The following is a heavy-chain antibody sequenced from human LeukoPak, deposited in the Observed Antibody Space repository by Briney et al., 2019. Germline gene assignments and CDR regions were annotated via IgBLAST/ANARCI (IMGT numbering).Heavy chain of an antibody. Sequence: GGSLRLSCAASGFYFGEYWMSWVRQAPGKGLEWVASIKLDGRVNYYLDSVKGRSTISRDNAKNSLHLQLNSLRAEDTAVYYCARDSYSNYVGSDYWGQGTLVTVSS. D-gene: IGHD4-11*01. J-gene: IGHJ4*02. CDR3: ARDSYSNYVGSDY. CDR1: GFYFGEYW. CDR2: IKLDGRVN. V-gene: IGHV3-7*01.